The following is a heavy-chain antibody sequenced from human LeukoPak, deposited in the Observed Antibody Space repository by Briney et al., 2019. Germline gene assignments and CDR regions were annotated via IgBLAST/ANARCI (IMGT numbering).Heavy chain of an antibody. Sequence: GGSLRLSCAASGFTFSQHYMSWVRQAPGKGLEWVANIKQDGSEKYYVDSVKGRFTISRDNAKNSLYLQMNSLRAEDTAVYYCARFDHGDYWGQGTLVTVSS. CDR2: IKQDGSEK. J-gene: IGHJ4*02. D-gene: IGHD3-10*01. V-gene: IGHV3-7*01. CDR1: GFTFSQHY. CDR3: ARFDHGDY.